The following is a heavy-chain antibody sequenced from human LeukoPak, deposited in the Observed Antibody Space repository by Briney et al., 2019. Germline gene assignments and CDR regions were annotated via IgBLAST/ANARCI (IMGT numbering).Heavy chain of an antibody. V-gene: IGHV1-69*01. CDR2: IIPIFGTA. Sequence: SVKVSCKASGGTFSSYAISWVRQAPGQGLEWMGGIIPIFGTANYAQKFQGRVTITADESTSTAYMELSSLRSEDTAVYYCASSGVLVVPAAIQPYNWFDPWGQGTLVTVSS. J-gene: IGHJ5*02. D-gene: IGHD2-2*01. CDR3: ASSGVLVVPAAIQPYNWFDP. CDR1: GGTFSSYA.